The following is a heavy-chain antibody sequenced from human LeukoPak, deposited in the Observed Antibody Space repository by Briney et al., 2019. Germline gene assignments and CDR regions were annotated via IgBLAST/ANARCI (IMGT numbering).Heavy chain of an antibody. D-gene: IGHD1-1*01. CDR3: ARVNPELPYYFDY. CDR1: GGTFSSYA. Sequence: ASVKVSCKASGGTFSSYAISWVRQAPGQGLEWMGGIIPIFGTANYAQKFQGRVTITADESTSTAYMELSSLRSEDTAVYYCARVNPELPYYFDYWGQGTLVTVSS. V-gene: IGHV1-69*13. J-gene: IGHJ4*02. CDR2: IIPIFGTA.